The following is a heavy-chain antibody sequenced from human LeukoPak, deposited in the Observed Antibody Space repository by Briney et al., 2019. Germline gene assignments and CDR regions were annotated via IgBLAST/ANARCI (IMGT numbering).Heavy chain of an antibody. CDR2: IDGNGRTT. J-gene: IGHJ5*02. CDR1: GFTFSSEW. Sequence: GGSLRLSCAASGFTFSSEWMHWVRQAPGRGLVWISHIDGNGRTTNYGDSVRGRFTVSRDNAKNTLYLQMNSLRAEDTAVYYCARDVPRTSGPWGQGTLVTVSS. D-gene: IGHD3-10*01. CDR3: ARDVPRTSGP. V-gene: IGHV3-74*01.